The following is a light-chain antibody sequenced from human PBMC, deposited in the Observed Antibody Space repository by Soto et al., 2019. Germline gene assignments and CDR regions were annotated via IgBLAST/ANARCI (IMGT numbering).Light chain of an antibody. J-gene: IGLJ2*01. CDR2: EVI. V-gene: IGLV2-14*01. CDR1: SSDVGGYNY. CDR3: RSYTSSSTLV. Sequence: QSALTQPASVSGSPGQSITISCTGTSSDVGGYNYVSWYQQHPGKAPKLMIYEVINRPSGVSNRFSGSKSGNTASLTIYGLQAEYEADYYCRSYTSSSTLVFGGGTKLTVL.